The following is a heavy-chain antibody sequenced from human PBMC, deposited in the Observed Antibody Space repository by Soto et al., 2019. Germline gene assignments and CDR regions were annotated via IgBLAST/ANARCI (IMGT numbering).Heavy chain of an antibody. V-gene: IGHV3-21*06. Sequence: EVQLVESGGGLVKPGGSLRLSCAGSGFSFSSYSMNWVRLAPGKGLEWVSSISSRSGYIYYADSIRGRFTISRENAKNALYLQMSSLRAEDTAVYYCAKGTGVFLRSDGFDIWGQGTMVTVSS. CDR2: ISSRSGYI. CDR1: GFSFSSYS. J-gene: IGHJ3*02. D-gene: IGHD4-17*01. CDR3: AKGTGVFLRSDGFDI.